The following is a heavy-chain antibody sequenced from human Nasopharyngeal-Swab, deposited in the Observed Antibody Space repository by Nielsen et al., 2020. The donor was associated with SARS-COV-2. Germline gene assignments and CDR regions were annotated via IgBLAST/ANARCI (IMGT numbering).Heavy chain of an antibody. CDR3: AKDTSLVGATFDY. CDR2: ISGSGGST. CDR1: GFTFSSYA. Sequence: GESLKISCAASGFTFSSYAMSWVRQAPGKGLEWVSAISGSGGSTYYADSVKGRFTISRDNSKNTLYLQMNSLRAEDTAVYYCAKDTSLVGATFDYWGQGTPVTVSS. V-gene: IGHV3-23*01. J-gene: IGHJ4*02. D-gene: IGHD2-8*02.